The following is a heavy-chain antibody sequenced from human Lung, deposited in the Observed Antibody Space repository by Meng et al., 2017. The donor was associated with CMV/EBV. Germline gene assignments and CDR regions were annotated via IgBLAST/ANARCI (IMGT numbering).Heavy chain of an antibody. V-gene: IGHV4-4*07. CDR1: SDSITNYF. Sequence: EQRQELGPRLVQPWETLSVTCIVSSDSITNYFWSWVRQPAGKGLEWIGRLYPDGSTDYNPSLSSRLTLSLDTSKIRFSLKLRSVTAADTAIYYCARTPVRFCNTHMCYAFDYWGQGALVTVSS. J-gene: IGHJ4*02. D-gene: IGHD2-2*01. CDR3: ARTPVRFCNTHMCYAFDY. CDR2: LYPDGST.